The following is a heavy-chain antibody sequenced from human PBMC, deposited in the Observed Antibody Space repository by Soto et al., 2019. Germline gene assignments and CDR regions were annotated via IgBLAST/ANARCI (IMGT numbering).Heavy chain of an antibody. J-gene: IGHJ5*02. D-gene: IGHD2-21*01. CDR3: ASARHIGP. V-gene: IGHV3-7*01. Sequence: LRLSCAASGFTFSNYWMSWVRQAPGKGLEWVANIKEDGSERNYVDSVKGRFTISRDNAENSLYLQMNSLRAEDTAVYYCASARHIGPWGQGTLVTVSS. CDR2: IKEDGSER. CDR1: GFTFSNYW.